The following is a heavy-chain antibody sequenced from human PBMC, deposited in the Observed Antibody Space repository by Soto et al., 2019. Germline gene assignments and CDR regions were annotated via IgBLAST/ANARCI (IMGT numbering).Heavy chain of an antibody. CDR2: IYYSGST. D-gene: IGHD3-9*01. J-gene: IGHJ4*02. CDR3: VRFWPPPYPAALTDYTDAFDY. V-gene: IGHV4-39*01. CDR1: GGSISSSSYY. Sequence: PSETLSLTCTVSGGSISSSSYYWGWIRQPPGKGLEWIGSIYYSGSTYYNPSLKSRVTISVDTSKNQFSLKLSSVTAADTAVYYFVRFWPPPYPAALTDYTDAFDYGGKGTLVTVPS.